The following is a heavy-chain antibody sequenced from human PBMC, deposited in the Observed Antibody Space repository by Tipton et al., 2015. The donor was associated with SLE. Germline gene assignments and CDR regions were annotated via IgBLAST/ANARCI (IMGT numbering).Heavy chain of an antibody. J-gene: IGHJ4*02. D-gene: IGHD3-9*01. CDR3: ARLRPSYYDISDFDY. CDR1: GGSISSSSYY. V-gene: IGHV4-39*01. Sequence: TLSLTCTVSGGSISSSSYYWGWIRQPPGKGLEWIGSIYYSGSTYYNPSLKSRVTISVDTSKNQFSLKLSSVTAADTAVYYCARLRPSYYDISDFDYWGQGTLVTVSS. CDR2: IYYSGST.